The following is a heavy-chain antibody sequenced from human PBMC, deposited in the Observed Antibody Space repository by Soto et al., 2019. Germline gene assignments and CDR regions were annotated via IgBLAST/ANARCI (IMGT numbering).Heavy chain of an antibody. CDR3: ARGYYDISGFYPIDY. Sequence: QVQLVQSGAQVKKPGASVRVSCKASGYTFTSYDVHWVRQGTGQGLEWMGWMNANSGNTGSAETFQGRITMTWDTSIATAYMEMSSLRSEDTAVYYCARGYYDISGFYPIDYWGQGTLVTVSS. CDR2: MNANSGNT. D-gene: IGHD3-22*01. J-gene: IGHJ4*02. V-gene: IGHV1-8*01. CDR1: GYTFTSYD.